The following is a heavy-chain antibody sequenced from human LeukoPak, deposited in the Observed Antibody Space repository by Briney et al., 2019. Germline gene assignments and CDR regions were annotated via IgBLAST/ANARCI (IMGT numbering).Heavy chain of an antibody. J-gene: IGHJ3*02. CDR1: GYTFTGYY. V-gene: IGHV1-69*13. CDR2: IIPIFGTA. Sequence: SVKVSCKASGYTFTGYYMHWVRQAPGQGLEWMGGIIPIFGTANYAQKFQGRVTITADESTSTAYMELSSLRSEDTAVYYCARDLVTAIYYDSSGPYSPNAFDIWGQGTMVTVSS. D-gene: IGHD3-22*01. CDR3: ARDLVTAIYYDSSGPYSPNAFDI.